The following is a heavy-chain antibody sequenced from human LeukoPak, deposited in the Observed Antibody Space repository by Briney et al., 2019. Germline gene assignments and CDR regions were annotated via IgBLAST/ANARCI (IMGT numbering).Heavy chain of an antibody. V-gene: IGHV4-39*01. CDR1: GGPISSSGYC. CDR3: ARSYRGARELRNFDY. Sequence: SETLSLPCTVSGGPISSSGYCWGWIRQPPGKGLEWIANIYYTGSTYYNPSLNSRVTISVDTSKNQFSLKLSSVTAADTAVYYCARSYRGARELRNFDYWGQGTLVTVSS. D-gene: IGHD1-26*01. J-gene: IGHJ4*02. CDR2: IYYTGST.